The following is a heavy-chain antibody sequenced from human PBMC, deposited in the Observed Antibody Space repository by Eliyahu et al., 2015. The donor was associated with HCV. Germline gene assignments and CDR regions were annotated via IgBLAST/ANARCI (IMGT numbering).Heavy chain of an antibody. Sequence: QVQLQQSGPGLVKPSQTLSLTCATSGDSVSXNSAAWXWIRQSPSGGLEWVGRTYYRSKWYNDYAVSVKSRITINPDTSKNQFSLQLNSVTPEDTAVYYCARGGGLGQWPSHRDYYYGMDVWGQGTTVTVSS. CDR2: TYYRSKWYN. D-gene: IGHD2-15*01. CDR3: ARGGGLGQWPSHRDYYYGMDV. CDR1: GDSVSXNSAA. V-gene: IGHV6-1*01. J-gene: IGHJ6*02.